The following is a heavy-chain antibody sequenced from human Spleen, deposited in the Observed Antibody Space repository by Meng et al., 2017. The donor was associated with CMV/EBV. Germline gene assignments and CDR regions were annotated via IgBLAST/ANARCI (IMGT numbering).Heavy chain of an antibody. D-gene: IGHD2-21*01. J-gene: IGHJ4*02. CDR1: GDSLSSYY. CDR3: ARDLRGGDSERFDY. Sequence: SETLSLTCTVSGDSLSSYYWTWIRQPPGKELEWIGYIYYSGSTNYNPSLKSRVTISVDTSKNQFSLKLSSVTAADTAVYYCARDLRGGDSERFDYWGQGTLVTVSS. CDR2: IYYSGST. V-gene: IGHV4-59*01.